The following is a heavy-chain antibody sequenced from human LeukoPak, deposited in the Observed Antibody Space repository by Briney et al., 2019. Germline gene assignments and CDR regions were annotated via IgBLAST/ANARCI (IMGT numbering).Heavy chain of an antibody. D-gene: IGHD6-13*01. CDR2: IIPILGIA. J-gene: IGHJ4*02. CDR3: AREKLVSSSWYGPFDY. Sequence: SVKVSCKASGGTFTSYAISWVRQAPGQGLEWMGRIIPILGIANYAQKFQGRVTITADKSTSTAYMELSSLRSEDMAVYYCAREKLVSSSWYGPFDYWGQGTLVTASS. V-gene: IGHV1-69*04. CDR1: GGTFTSYA.